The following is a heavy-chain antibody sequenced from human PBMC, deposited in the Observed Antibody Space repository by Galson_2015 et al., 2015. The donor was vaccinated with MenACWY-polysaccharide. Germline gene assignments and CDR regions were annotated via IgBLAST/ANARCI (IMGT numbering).Heavy chain of an antibody. V-gene: IGHV3-15*07. D-gene: IGHD3-10*01. CDR2: IKSKTDGGTT. Sequence: PLRLSCAASGFTFSNAWMNWVRRAPGKGLEWVGRIKSKTDGGTTDYAAPVKGRFTISRDDSKNTLYLQMNSLKTEDTAVYYCTTELKFGELFFGEGADFDYWGQGTLVTVSS. CDR3: TTELKFGELFFGEGADFDY. J-gene: IGHJ4*02. CDR1: GFTFSNAW.